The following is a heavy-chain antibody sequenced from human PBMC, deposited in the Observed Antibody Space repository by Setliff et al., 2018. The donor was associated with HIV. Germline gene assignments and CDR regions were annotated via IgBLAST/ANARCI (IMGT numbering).Heavy chain of an antibody. CDR2: IKQDGSEK. Sequence: WIRQPPGKGLEWVANIKQDGSEKYYVPSVKGRFTISRDNAKNSLYLQMNSLRAEDTAIYYCARGGASSLPLDYWGHGTLVTVSS. V-gene: IGHV3-7*01. CDR3: ARGGASSLPLDY. J-gene: IGHJ4*01. D-gene: IGHD6-13*01.